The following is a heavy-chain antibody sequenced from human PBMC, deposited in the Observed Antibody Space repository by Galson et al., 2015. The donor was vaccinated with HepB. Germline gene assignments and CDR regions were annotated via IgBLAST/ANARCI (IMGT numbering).Heavy chain of an antibody. Sequence: SLRLSCAASGFVFSRHGMHWARQAPGKGLEWVAVVWYDGTKQYYSESVEGRFTISRDNSKNMVYLQMNSLRVEDTAVYYCWMIGTDLDCWGQGTLVTVSS. CDR1: GFVFSRHG. CDR3: WMIGTDLDC. J-gene: IGHJ4*02. CDR2: VWYDGTKQ. D-gene: IGHD2-21*01. V-gene: IGHV3-33*01.